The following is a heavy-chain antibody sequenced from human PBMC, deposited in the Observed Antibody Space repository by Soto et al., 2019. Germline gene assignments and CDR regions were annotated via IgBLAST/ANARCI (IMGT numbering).Heavy chain of an antibody. J-gene: IGHJ6*02. CDR1: GYTLTRHT. D-gene: IGHD2-2*01. Sequence: ASVKVSCKASGYTLTRHTMYWVRQAPGQGLEWLGLIDPNPNSAIYAQKFECRVTMTSDTSTSTGYMELRGLRSEDSATYFCARSQPSTAALSMGVWGHGSTVTVSS. CDR2: IDPNPNSA. V-gene: IGHV1-46*01. CDR3: ARSQPSTAALSMGV.